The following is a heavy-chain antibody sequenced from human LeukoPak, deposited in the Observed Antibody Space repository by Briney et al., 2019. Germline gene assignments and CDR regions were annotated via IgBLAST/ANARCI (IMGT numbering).Heavy chain of an antibody. CDR3: AKDLDYYVSGSFDP. CDR1: GFTFSSYS. D-gene: IGHD3-10*01. Sequence: AGGSLRLSCAASGFTFSSYSMNWVRQAPGKGLEWVSYISSSSSTIYYADSVKGRFTISRDNAKNSLYLQMNSLRAEDTAVYYCAKDLDYYVSGSFDPWGQGTLVTVSS. CDR2: ISSSSSTI. J-gene: IGHJ5*02. V-gene: IGHV3-48*01.